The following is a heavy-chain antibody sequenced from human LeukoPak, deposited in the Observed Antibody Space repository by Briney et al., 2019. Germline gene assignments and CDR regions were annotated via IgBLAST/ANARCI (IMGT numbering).Heavy chain of an antibody. CDR3: ARLFSSSWYRGAFDL. Sequence: MSSETLSLTCTVSGGSISSSSYYWGWIRQPPGKGLEWIGSIYSSGNTYYNPSLKSRVTISVDTSKNQFSLKLSSVTAADTAVYYCARLFSSSWYRGAFDLWGQGTMVSVSS. D-gene: IGHD6-13*01. CDR2: IYSSGNT. CDR1: GGSISSSSYY. J-gene: IGHJ3*01. V-gene: IGHV4-39*01.